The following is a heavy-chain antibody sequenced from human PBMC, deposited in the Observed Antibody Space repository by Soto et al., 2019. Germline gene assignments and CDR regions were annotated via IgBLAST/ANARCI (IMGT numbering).Heavy chain of an antibody. CDR1: GFTFSDHY. CDR2: SKNKADSYTT. V-gene: IGHV3-72*01. D-gene: IGHD3-10*01. J-gene: IGHJ4*02. CDR3: TVWGSGNDFGAA. Sequence: EGQLVESVGGLVQPGGSLRLSGAAAGFTFSDHYMDGVRQSPVKGLEWVGRSKNKADSYTTEYAASLKGSFTISIDGSLTYLFLQMNSLKNEDTDVYYCTVWGSGNDFGAAWGQGILVTVSS.